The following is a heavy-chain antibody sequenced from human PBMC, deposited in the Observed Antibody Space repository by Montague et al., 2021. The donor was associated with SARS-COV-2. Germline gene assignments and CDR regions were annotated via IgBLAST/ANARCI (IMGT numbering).Heavy chain of an antibody. V-gene: IGHV4-61*02. CDR2: IYTSGST. Sequence: TLSLTCTVSGGSISSGSYYWSWIRQPAGKGLEWIGRIYTSGSTNYNPSLKSRVTISVDTSKNQFSLKLSSVTAADTAVYYCARDRPPVATTSYYYYGMDVWGQGTTVTVSS. J-gene: IGHJ6*02. CDR1: GGSISSGSYY. D-gene: IGHD5-12*01. CDR3: ARDRPPVATTSYYYYGMDV.